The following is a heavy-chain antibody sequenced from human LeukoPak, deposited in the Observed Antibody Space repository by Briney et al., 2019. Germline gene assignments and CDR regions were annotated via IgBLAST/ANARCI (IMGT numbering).Heavy chain of an antibody. V-gene: IGHV5-51*01. J-gene: IGHJ4*02. CDR2: IYPGDSDT. CDR3: ARGSRITIFGVVTSFDY. CDR1: GHSFTSYW. D-gene: IGHD3-3*01. Sequence: GESLKISCKGSGHSFTSYWIGWVRPMPGKGLEWMGIIYPGDSDTRYSPSFQGQVTISADKSISTAYLQWSSLKASDTAMYYCARGSRITIFGVVTSFDYWGQGTLVTVSS.